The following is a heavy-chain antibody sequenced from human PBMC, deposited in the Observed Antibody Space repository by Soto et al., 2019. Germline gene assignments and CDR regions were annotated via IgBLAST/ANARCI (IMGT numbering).Heavy chain of an antibody. CDR2: IIPIFGTA. CDR3: ARLHRHGTYGMDV. Sequence: SVKVSCKASGGSFTYTLSWVRQAPGQGLEWMGGIIPIFGTANYAQKFQGRVTITADESTKTAYMELSTLRSEDTAVYYCARLHRHGTYGMDVWGQGTTVTVSS. J-gene: IGHJ6*02. V-gene: IGHV1-69*13. CDR1: GGSFTYT.